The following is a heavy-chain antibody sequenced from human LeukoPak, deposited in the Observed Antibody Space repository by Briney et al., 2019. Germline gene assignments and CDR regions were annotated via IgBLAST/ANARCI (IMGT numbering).Heavy chain of an antibody. V-gene: IGHV3-74*01. Sequence: GGALRLSCAASGFNLRDYWMHWVRQAPGKGLVWVSRLGTDGTYTNYADSVTGRFTISRDNAKNTLYLQMDSLRAEDTSFYYCVRDPSNSGNWFDLWGQGTLVTVSS. J-gene: IGHJ5*02. CDR2: LGTDGTYT. CDR1: GFNLRDYW. D-gene: IGHD4-11*01. CDR3: VRDPSNSGNWFDL.